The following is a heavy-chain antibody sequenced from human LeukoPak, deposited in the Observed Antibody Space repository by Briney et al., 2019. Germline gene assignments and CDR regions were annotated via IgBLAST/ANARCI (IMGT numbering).Heavy chain of an antibody. J-gene: IGHJ4*02. CDR1: GFTFSTYA. V-gene: IGHV3-23*01. Sequence: GGSLRLSCAASGFTFSTYAMSWVRQAPGKGLEWVSSISGSGDSTYYVNSVKGRSTISRDNSKNTVYLQMNSLRAEDTAIYYCAEDVVVIVAAKPGIWGQGTLVTVSS. CDR3: AEDVVVIVAAKPGI. CDR2: ISGSGDST. D-gene: IGHD2-15*01.